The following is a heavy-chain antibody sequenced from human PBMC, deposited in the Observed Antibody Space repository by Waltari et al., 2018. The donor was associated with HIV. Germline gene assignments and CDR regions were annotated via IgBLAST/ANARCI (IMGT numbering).Heavy chain of an antibody. V-gene: IGHV3-66*01. CDR3: ARVDRAGTTSGWDVFDI. CDR2: MYSGGTT. CDR1: GFTVSSHH. Sequence: GSLRLSCAASGFTVSSHHMGWVRQTPGKGLEYVSVMYSGGTTHYADSVNGRFTISRDSSKSALYLQMNTLRAEDTALYYCARVDRAGTTSGWDVFDIWGQGTMVTVSS. J-gene: IGHJ3*02. D-gene: IGHD1-1*01.